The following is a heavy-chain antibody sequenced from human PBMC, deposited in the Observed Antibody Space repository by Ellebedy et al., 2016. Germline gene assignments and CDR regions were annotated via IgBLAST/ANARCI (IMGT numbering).Heavy chain of an antibody. J-gene: IGHJ6*02. CDR1: GFTFSSHA. Sequence: GESLKISCEASGFTFSSHAMSWVRQAPGKGPEWVSAVVGSGERTFYADSVKGRFTISRDNAKNSLYLQMNSLRAEDTAVYYCARGGDRGDTAMVLGSPYYYYGMDVWGQGTTVTVSS. V-gene: IGHV3-23*01. D-gene: IGHD5-18*01. CDR3: ARGGDRGDTAMVLGSPYYYYGMDV. CDR2: VVGSGERT.